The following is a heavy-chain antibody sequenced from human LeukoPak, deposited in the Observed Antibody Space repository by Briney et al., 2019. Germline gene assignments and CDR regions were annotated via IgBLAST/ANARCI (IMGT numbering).Heavy chain of an antibody. CDR3: AREVVLSSSTSFDY. CDR1: GYTSTGYY. D-gene: IGHD2-2*01. J-gene: IGHJ4*02. Sequence: ASVKVSCKASGYTSTGYYMHWVRQAPGQGLEWMGWINPNSGGTNYAQKFQGRVTMTRDTSISTAYMELSRLRSDDTAVYYCAREVVLSSSTSFDYWGQGTLVTVSS. V-gene: IGHV1-2*02. CDR2: INPNSGGT.